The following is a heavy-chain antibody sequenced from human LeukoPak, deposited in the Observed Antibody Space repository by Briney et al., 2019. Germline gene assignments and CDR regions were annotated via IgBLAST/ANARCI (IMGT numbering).Heavy chain of an antibody. J-gene: IGHJ6*03. CDR3: ATIKRQLVRRDYYYYYYMDV. CDR2: INHSGST. CDR1: GGSFSGYY. Sequence: NPSETLSLTCAVYGGSFSGYYWSWIRQPPGKGLEWIGEINHSGSTNYNPSLKSRVTISVDTSKNQFSLKLSSVTAADTAVYYCATIKRQLVRRDYYYYYYMDVWGKGTTVTVSS. D-gene: IGHD6-6*01. V-gene: IGHV4-34*01.